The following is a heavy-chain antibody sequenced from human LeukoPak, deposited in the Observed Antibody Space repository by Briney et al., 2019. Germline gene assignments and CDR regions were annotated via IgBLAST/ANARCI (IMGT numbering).Heavy chain of an antibody. D-gene: IGHD3-9*01. CDR1: GGSISSSSYY. J-gene: IGHJ4*02. CDR3: AGLDYDILTGPPGPGY. CDR2: IYYSGST. V-gene: IGHV4-39*01. Sequence: SETLSLTCTVSGGSISSSSYYWGWIRQPPGKGLEGIGSIYYSGSTYYNPALKSRVTISVDTSKNQFSLKLRSVTAADTAVYYCAGLDYDILTGPPGPGYWGPGTLVTVSS.